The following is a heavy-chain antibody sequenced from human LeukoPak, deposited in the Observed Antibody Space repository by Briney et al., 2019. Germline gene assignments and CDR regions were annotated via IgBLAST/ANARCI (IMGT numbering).Heavy chain of an antibody. Sequence: GSLRLSCAASGFTFSSYGMHWVRQAPGKGLEWVAVIWYDGSNKYYADSVKGRFTISRDNSKNTLYLQMNSLRAEDTAVYYCARDVEGDYALTAQFDYWGQGTLVTVSS. J-gene: IGHJ4*02. CDR2: IWYDGSNK. CDR1: GFTFSSYG. CDR3: ARDVEGDYALTAQFDY. D-gene: IGHD4-17*01. V-gene: IGHV3-33*01.